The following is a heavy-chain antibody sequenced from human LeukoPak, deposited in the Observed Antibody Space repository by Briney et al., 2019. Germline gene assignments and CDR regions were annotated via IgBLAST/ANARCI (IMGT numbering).Heavy chain of an antibody. CDR3: ARSERYCSGGSCSYNFDY. J-gene: IGHJ4*02. Sequence: SETLSLTCPVSGGSISSSSYYWGWIRQPPGKGLEWIGSIYYSGSTYYNPSLKSRVTISVDKSKNQFSLKLSSVTAADTAVYYCARSERYCSGGSCSYNFDYWGQGTLVTVSS. CDR2: IYYSGST. CDR1: GGSISSSSYY. V-gene: IGHV4-39*07. D-gene: IGHD2-15*01.